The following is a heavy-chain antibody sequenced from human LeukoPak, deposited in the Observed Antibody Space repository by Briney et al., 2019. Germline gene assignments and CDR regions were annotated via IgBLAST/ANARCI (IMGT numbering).Heavy chain of an antibody. CDR2: IYSGGGT. CDR1: GFTVSSNY. D-gene: IGHD6-6*01. CDR3: ARDHSSSSLMLDY. J-gene: IGHJ4*02. Sequence: GGSLRLSCAASGFTVSSNYMTWVRQAPGKGLEWVSVIYSGGGTLYADSVKGRFTISRDNAKNSLYLQLNSLRAEDTAVYYCARDHSSSSLMLDYWGQGTLVTVSS. V-gene: IGHV3-53*01.